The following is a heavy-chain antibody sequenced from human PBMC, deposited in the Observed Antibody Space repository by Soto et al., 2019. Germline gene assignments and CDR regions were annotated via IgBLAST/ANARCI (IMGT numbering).Heavy chain of an antibody. D-gene: IGHD2-2*01. CDR2: INTNSGGT. Sequence: ASVKVSCKASGYTFTGYYIHWVRQAPGQGLEWMGWINTNSGGTNYAQKFQGRVTMTRDTSISTAYMELSSLSSDDTAVCYCAKKGPVAYLYPWGQGTLFTVSS. J-gene: IGHJ5*02. CDR3: AKKGPVAYLYP. CDR1: GYTFTGYY. V-gene: IGHV1-2*02.